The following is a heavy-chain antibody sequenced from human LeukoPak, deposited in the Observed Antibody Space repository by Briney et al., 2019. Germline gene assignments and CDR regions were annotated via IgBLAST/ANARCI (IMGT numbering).Heavy chain of an antibody. Sequence: SETLSLTCTVYGGSFSDYYWTWIRQPPGKGLEWIGEINHSGSPNNNPSLKSRVSISFDTSKNQFSLKLTSVTAADTAVYYCGSRRTAMFGVIKGPIDYWGQGTLVTVSS. CDR1: GGSFSDYY. CDR3: GSRRTAMFGVIKGPIDY. J-gene: IGHJ4*02. V-gene: IGHV4-34*01. D-gene: IGHD3-3*01. CDR2: INHSGSP.